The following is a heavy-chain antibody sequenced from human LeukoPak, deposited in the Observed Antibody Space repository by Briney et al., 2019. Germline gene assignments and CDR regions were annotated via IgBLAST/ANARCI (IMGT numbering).Heavy chain of an antibody. V-gene: IGHV3-21*04. D-gene: IGHD6-13*01. Sequence: TGGSLRLSCAASGFTFSSYSMNWVRQAPGKGLEWVSSISSSSSYIYYADSVKGRFTISRDNAKNSLYLQMNSLRAEDTAVYYCAKGFRKQQLTFDYWGQGTLVTVSS. J-gene: IGHJ4*02. CDR1: GFTFSSYS. CDR3: AKGFRKQQLTFDY. CDR2: ISSSSSYI.